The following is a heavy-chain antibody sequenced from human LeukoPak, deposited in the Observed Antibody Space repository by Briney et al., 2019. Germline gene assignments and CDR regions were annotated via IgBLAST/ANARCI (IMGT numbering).Heavy chain of an antibody. Sequence: NPSETLSLTCTVSGGSISSYYWGWIRQPPGKGLEWIGSIFHRGTTYYNPSLKSRVTISVGTSKNQFSLKLSSVTTADTAVYYCARIYCGGDCRGYYYHYYMDVWGKGTTVTISS. J-gene: IGHJ6*03. CDR3: ARIYCGGDCRGYYYHYYMDV. V-gene: IGHV4-38-2*02. D-gene: IGHD2-21*02. CDR2: IFHRGTT. CDR1: GGSISSYY.